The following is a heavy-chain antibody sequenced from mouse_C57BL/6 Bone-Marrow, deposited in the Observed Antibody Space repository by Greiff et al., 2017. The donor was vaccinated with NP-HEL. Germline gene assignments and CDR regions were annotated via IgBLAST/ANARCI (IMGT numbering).Heavy chain of an antibody. D-gene: IGHD1-1*01. CDR1: GYTFTSYW. CDR3: ARVYYYGSSCMDY. Sequence: QVQLQQPGAELVKPGASVKLSCKASGYTFTSYWMQWVKQRPGQGLEWIGEIDPSDSYTNYNHKFKGKATLTVDTSSSTAYMQLSSLTSEDSAVYYCARVYYYGSSCMDYWGQGTSVTVSS. CDR2: IDPSDSYT. J-gene: IGHJ4*01. V-gene: IGHV1-50*01.